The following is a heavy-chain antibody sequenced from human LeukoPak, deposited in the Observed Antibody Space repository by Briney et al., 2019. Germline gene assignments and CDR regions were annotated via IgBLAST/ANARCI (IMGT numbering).Heavy chain of an antibody. CDR2: INPNSGGT. V-gene: IGHV1-2*02. CDR3: ARGGYSYGYDIGYFDY. J-gene: IGHJ4*02. CDR1: GYTFTGYY. D-gene: IGHD5-18*01. Sequence: ASVTVSCTASGYTFTGYYMHWVRQAPGHGLEWMGWINPNSGGTNYAQKFQGRVTMTRDTSISTAYMELSRLRSDDTAVYYCARGGYSYGYDIGYFDYWGQGTLVTVSS.